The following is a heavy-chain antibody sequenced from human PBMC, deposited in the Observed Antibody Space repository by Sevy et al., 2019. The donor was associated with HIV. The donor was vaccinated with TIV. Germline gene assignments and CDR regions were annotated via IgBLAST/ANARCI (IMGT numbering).Heavy chain of an antibody. CDR2: IYDSGST. CDR3: ARDVPNAVTTLEGWFDP. CDR1: GGSVSRSTYY. V-gene: IGHV4-39*07. D-gene: IGHD4-17*01. Sequence: SETRSLTCTVSGGSVSRSTYYWGWIRQPPGKGLEWIGSIYDSGSTNYNPSLKSRVTMSVDTSKNQFSLKLSSVTAADTAVYYCARDVPNAVTTLEGWFDPWGQGTLVTVSS. J-gene: IGHJ5*02.